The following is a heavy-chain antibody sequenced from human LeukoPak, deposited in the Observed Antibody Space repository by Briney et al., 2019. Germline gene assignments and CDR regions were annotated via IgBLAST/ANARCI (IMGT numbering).Heavy chain of an antibody. CDR2: NYYSGIT. J-gene: IGHJ6*03. CDR3: ARLGDSNYRYYYYYMDV. D-gene: IGHD4-11*01. Sequence: SETLSLTCTVSGSSINSYYWSWIRQPPGKGLEWIGYNYYSGITNYNPSLKSRVTISVDTSKNQFSLKLSSVTAADTAVYYCARLGDSNYRYYYYYMDVWGKGTTVTVSS. V-gene: IGHV4-59*12. CDR1: GSSINSYY.